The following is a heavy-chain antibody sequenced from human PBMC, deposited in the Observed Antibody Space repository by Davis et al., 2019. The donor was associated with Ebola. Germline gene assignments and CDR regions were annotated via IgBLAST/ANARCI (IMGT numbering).Heavy chain of an antibody. D-gene: IGHD2-2*02. CDR3: ARFPAVSAAILRYGMDV. Sequence: SETLSLTCSVSDGSFSTHYWNWIRQPPGKGLEWIGEINHSGSTNYNPSLKSRVTISVDTSKNQFSLKLSSVTAADTAVYYCARFPAVSAAILRYGMDVWGQGTTVTVSS. CDR2: INHSGST. J-gene: IGHJ6*02. CDR1: DGSFSTHY. V-gene: IGHV4-34*01.